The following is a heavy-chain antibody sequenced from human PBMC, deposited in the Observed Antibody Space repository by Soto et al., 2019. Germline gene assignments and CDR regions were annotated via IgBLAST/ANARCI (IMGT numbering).Heavy chain of an antibody. D-gene: IGHD2-8*01. CDR2: ISGNSGKT. CDR3: AKLGFVLMELYYFHQ. V-gene: IGHV3-23*01. Sequence: EVQLLESGGGLVQPGGSLRLSCTASGFTFSSYAMSWVRQAPGKELEWVSTISGNSGKTNYAESVKGRFSISRDNSKNTVHLQLDSLRAEDTAVYFCAKLGFVLMELYYFHQWGHGTLVTVYS. J-gene: IGHJ4*01. CDR1: GFTFSSYA.